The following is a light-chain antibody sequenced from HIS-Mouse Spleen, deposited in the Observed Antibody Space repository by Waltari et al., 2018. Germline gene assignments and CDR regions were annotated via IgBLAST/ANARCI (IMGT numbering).Light chain of an antibody. Sequence: SYELTQPPSVSVSPGQTARITCSGDALPKHYAYLYQQKSGQAPVLVIYEDSKRPSGIPERFSGSSSGTMATLTISGAQVEDEADYYCYSTDSSGNHRRVFGGGTKLTVL. CDR3: YSTDSSGNHRRV. CDR2: EDS. J-gene: IGLJ3*02. CDR1: ALPKHY. V-gene: IGLV3-10*01.